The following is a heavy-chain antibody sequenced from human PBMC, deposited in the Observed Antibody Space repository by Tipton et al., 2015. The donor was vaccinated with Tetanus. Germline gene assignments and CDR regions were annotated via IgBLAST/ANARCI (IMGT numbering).Heavy chain of an antibody. D-gene: IGHD3-10*01. V-gene: IGHV5-51*01. CDR3: ARLPKHYSASGST. CDR1: GYIFRNYW. J-gene: IGHJ5*02. CDR2: IYPGDSDT. Sequence: QSGAEVKKPGESLKISCQGSGYIFRNYWIGWVRQMPGKGLEWMGIIYPGDSDTRYSPSFQGQVTISADKSISTAYLQWRSLKASDTAIYFCARLPKHYSASGSTWGQGTLVTVSS.